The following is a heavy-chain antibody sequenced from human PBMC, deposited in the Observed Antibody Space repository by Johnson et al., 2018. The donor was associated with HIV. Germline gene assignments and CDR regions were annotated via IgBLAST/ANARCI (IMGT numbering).Heavy chain of an antibody. V-gene: IGHV3-23*04. D-gene: IGHD3-22*01. CDR3: AKGLGSSGYYYGGAFDI. CDR2: ISGSGGST. J-gene: IGHJ3*02. Sequence: VQLVESGGGVVRPGGSLRLSCAASGFTFDDYGMSWVRQAPGKGLEWVSAISGSGGSTYYADSVKGRFTISRDNSKNTLYLQMNSLRAEDTAVYYCAKGLGSSGYYYGGAFDIWGKGTMVTVSS. CDR1: GFTFDDYG.